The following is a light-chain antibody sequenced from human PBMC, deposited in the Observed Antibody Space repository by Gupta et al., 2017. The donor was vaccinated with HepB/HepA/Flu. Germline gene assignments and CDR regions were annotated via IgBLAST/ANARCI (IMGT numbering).Light chain of an antibody. CDR2: GAS. CDR3: QQYGSSPWT. V-gene: IGKV3-20*01. CDR1: PSVSSSY. Sequence: EIGLTQSPGTLSLSPGERATLSCRASPSVSSSYLAWYQQKPGQAPRLLIYGASSRATGIPDRFSGSGSGTDFTLTISRLEPEDFAVYYCQQYGSSPWTFGQGTKVEIK. J-gene: IGKJ1*01.